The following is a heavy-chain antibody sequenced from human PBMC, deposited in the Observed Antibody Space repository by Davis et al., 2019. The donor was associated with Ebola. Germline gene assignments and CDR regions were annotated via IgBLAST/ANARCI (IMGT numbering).Heavy chain of an antibody. CDR1: GGSFGGDCY. CDR3: ARVPAMIVVVVRARGAFDI. Sequence: MPSETLSLTCAVYGGSFGGDCYWVWIRQAPGKGLEWIGEINHSGSTNYNPSLKSRVTISADTSKNQFSLKLSSVTAADTAVYYCARVPAMIVVVVRARGAFDIWGQGTMVTVSS. D-gene: IGHD3-22*01. J-gene: IGHJ3*02. CDR2: INHSGST. V-gene: IGHV4-34*01.